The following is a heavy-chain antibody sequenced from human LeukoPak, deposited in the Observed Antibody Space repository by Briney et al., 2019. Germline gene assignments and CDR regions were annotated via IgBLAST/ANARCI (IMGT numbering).Heavy chain of an antibody. Sequence: ASVKVSCKASGYTFTSYGISWVRQAPGQGLEWMGWISAYNGNTNYAQKLQGRVTMTTDTSTSTAYVELRSLRSDDTAVYYCARDRRDGYNYQNYFDYWGQGTLVTVSS. V-gene: IGHV1-18*01. CDR2: ISAYNGNT. D-gene: IGHD5-24*01. J-gene: IGHJ4*02. CDR3: ARDRRDGYNYQNYFDY. CDR1: GYTFTSYG.